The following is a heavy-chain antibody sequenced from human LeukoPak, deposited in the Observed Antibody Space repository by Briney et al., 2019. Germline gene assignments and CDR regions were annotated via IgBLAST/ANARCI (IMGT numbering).Heavy chain of an antibody. Sequence: ARSLRLSCAASGFTFSTYAMHWVRQAPGKGLVWVSRINSEGSSTTYADSVKGRFTISRDNAKNTLILQMNSLRAEDTAVYYCARDYYSRFDYWGQGTLVTVSS. CDR2: INSEGSST. V-gene: IGHV3-74*01. J-gene: IGHJ4*02. CDR3: ARDYYSRFDY. D-gene: IGHD3-22*01. CDR1: GFTFSTYA.